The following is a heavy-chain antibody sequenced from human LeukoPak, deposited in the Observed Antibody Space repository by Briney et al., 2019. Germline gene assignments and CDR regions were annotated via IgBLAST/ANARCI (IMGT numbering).Heavy chain of an antibody. CDR1: GYTFTGYY. V-gene: IGHV1-2*02. Sequence: ASVKVSCKASGYTFTGYYMHWVRQAPGQGLEWMGWINPNSGGTNYAQKFQGRVTMTRDTSTSTVYMELSSLRSEDTAVYYCAREGVGAPYYYYGMDVWGQGTTVTVSS. D-gene: IGHD1-26*01. J-gene: IGHJ6*02. CDR2: INPNSGGT. CDR3: AREGVGAPYYYYGMDV.